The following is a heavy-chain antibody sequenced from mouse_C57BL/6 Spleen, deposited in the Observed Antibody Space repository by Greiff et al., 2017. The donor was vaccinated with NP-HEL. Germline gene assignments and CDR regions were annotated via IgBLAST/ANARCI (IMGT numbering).Heavy chain of an antibody. CDR1: GYSFTGYY. Sequence: EVMLVESGPELVKPGASVKISCKASGYSFTGYYMHWVKQSSEKSLEWIGEINPSTGGTSYNQKFKGKATLTVDKSSSTAYMQLKSLTSEDSAVYYCARSLSGFDYWGQGTTLTVSS. CDR3: ARSLSGFDY. CDR2: INPSTGGT. J-gene: IGHJ2*01. V-gene: IGHV1-43*01. D-gene: IGHD6-2*01.